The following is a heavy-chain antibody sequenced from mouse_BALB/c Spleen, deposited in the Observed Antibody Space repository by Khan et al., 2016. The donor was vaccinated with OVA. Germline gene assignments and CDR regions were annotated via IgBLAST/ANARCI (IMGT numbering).Heavy chain of an antibody. V-gene: IGHV1S41*01. CDR2: IAPGSGSS. CDR3: AEENYYGRTCYTMDY. CDR1: GYTFTSYW. J-gene: IGHJ4*01. Sequence: DLVKPGASVKLSCKASGYTFTSYWINWIKQRPGQGLEWIGRIAPGSGSSAYNEMFKGKATLTLEKSSSTAYIQLSSLSSEDSAVYFCAEENYYGRTCYTMDYWGQGTSVTVSS. D-gene: IGHD1-1*01.